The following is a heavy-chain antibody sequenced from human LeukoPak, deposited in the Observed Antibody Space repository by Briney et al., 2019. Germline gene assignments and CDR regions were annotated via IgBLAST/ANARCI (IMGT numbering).Heavy chain of an antibody. D-gene: IGHD3-3*01. J-gene: IGHJ4*02. CDR2: IYYTGTT. Sequence: SETLSLTCTVSGGSISSNDFYWGWIRQPPGKGLEWIGSIYYTGTTYYNSSLKSRVTISVDMSKNQFSLKLSSVTAADTAVYFCAREVGSDVEWLFPVFDYWGQGTLVTVSS. V-gene: IGHV4-39*07. CDR3: AREVGSDVEWLFPVFDY. CDR1: GGSISSNDFY.